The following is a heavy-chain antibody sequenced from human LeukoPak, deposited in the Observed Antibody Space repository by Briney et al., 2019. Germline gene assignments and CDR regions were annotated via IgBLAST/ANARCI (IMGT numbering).Heavy chain of an antibody. CDR1: GFTVTNNY. V-gene: IGHV3-66*01. CDR3: ARGDKYSGNYYASY. Sequence: GGSLRLSCAVTGFTVTNNYMTWVRQAPGKGLEWVSVVYNGGNTYYADSVKGRFTISRDNSKNTLYLQMDTLRAEDTAVYYCARGDKYSGNYYASYWGQGTLVTVSA. J-gene: IGHJ4*02. CDR2: VYNGGNT. D-gene: IGHD1-26*01.